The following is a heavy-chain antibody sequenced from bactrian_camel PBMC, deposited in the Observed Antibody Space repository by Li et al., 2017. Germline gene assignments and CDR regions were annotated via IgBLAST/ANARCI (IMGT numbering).Heavy chain of an antibody. D-gene: IGHD1*01. CDR2: IYNGGGST. J-gene: IGHJ4*01. CDR3: ASDPGQEMYAFQALGILEHFAY. CDR1: GYSFRAYR. V-gene: IGHV3S1*01. Sequence: QLVESGGGSVQAGGSLRLSCATSGYSFRAYRQSCMAWFRQAPGKEREGVAFIYNGGGSTYYADSVKGRFTISKDNSKNTLHLQMNSLKPEDTAMYYCASDPGQEMYAFQALGILEHFAYRGQGTQVTVS.